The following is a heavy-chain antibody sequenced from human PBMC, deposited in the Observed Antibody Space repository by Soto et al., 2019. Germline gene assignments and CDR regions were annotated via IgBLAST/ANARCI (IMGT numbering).Heavy chain of an antibody. J-gene: IGHJ3*02. CDR2: ISSSSGTI. Sequence: EVQLVESGGGLVQPGGSLRLSCAASGFTFSSYSMNWVRQAPGKGLEWVSYISSSSGTIHFADSVKGRFTISRDNAKNSLYLQMNSLRDEDTAVYYCARARGYADYDGFDIWGQGTMVTVSS. D-gene: IGHD4-17*01. V-gene: IGHV3-48*02. CDR3: ARARGYADYDGFDI. CDR1: GFTFSSYS.